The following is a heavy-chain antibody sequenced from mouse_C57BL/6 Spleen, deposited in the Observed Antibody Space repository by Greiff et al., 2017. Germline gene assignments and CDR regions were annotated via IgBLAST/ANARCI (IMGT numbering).Heavy chain of an antibody. Sequence: EVKLMESGGDLVKPGGSLKLSCAASGFTFSSYGMSWVRQTPDKRLEWVATISSGGSYTYYPDSVKGRFTISRDNAKNTLYLQMSSLKSEDTAMYYCAREGKSNYVPFAYWGQGTLVTVSA. CDR3: AREGKSNYVPFAY. D-gene: IGHD2-5*01. CDR1: GFTFSSYG. CDR2: ISSGGSYT. V-gene: IGHV5-6*01. J-gene: IGHJ3*01.